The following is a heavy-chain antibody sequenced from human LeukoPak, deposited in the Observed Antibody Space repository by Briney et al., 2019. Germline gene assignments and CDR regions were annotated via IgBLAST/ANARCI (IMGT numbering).Heavy chain of an antibody. CDR1: GYTFTSYY. CDR2: MNPNSGNT. J-gene: IGHJ4*02. V-gene: IGHV1-8*02. D-gene: IGHD2-2*01. Sequence: ASVKVSCKASGYTFTSYYMHWVRQATGQGLEWMGWMNPNSGNTGYAQKFQGRVTMTRNTSISTAYMELSSLRSEDTAVYYCARASSALFRNFDYWGQGTLVTVSS. CDR3: ARASSALFRNFDY.